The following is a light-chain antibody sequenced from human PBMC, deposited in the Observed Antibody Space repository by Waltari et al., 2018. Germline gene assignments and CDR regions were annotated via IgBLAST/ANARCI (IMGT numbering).Light chain of an antibody. J-gene: IGKJ1*01. CDR2: DAS. CDR3: QQVNSFPRT. CDR1: QGISSR. Sequence: DIQMTQSPSSVSASVGDRVTLTCRASQGISSRLAWYQQKPGKAPKLLIYDASSLHSGVPSRFSGSGSGTDCTLTIRSLQPEDFATYYCQQVNSFPRTFGQGTKLEVK. V-gene: IGKV1-12*01.